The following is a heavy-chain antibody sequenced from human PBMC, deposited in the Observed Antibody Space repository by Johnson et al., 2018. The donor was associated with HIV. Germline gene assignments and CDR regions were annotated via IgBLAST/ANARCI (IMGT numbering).Heavy chain of an antibody. CDR3: ASTDTGDLRYDGFDI. CDR2: ISSDGGST. V-gene: IGHV3-64*01. CDR1: GFIFSSYA. J-gene: IGHJ3*02. Sequence: VQLVESGGGLVKPGGSLRLSCVGSGFIFSSYAMHWVRQAPGKGLEYVAGISSDGGSTLYTKSVNGRFTISRDNSQKTLYLQMGSLRAEDMALYYCASTDTGDLRYDGFDIWGQGTMVFVSS. D-gene: IGHD7-27*01.